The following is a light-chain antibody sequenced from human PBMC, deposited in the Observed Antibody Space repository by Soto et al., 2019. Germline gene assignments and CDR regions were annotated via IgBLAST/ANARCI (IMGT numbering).Light chain of an antibody. V-gene: IGLV2-14*03. CDR3: SSYRPYPTLEA. CDR2: DVT. Sequence: QSALTQRDSVSAWLGESISISCTGTNTDICGYTYVSWYQQHPGKAPKLVIYDVTSPPSGIPNRFSGSKSGFTAPRTSSGLHAEHLPHYFCSSYRPYPTLEAFGTGTKLTV. CDR1: NTDICGYTY. J-gene: IGLJ1*01.